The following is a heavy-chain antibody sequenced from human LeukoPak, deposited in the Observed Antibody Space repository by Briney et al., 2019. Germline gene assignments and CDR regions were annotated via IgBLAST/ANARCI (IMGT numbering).Heavy chain of an antibody. CDR3: AAGGYQLLPS. CDR1: GYTLTELF. D-gene: IGHD2-2*01. Sequence: SSVTVSCKVSGYTLTELFMHWVRQAPGKGLEGMGGFDPEDGETIYAQKFQGRGTMTEDTSTDTAYMELSSLRSEDTAVYYSAAGGYQLLPSWGQGTLVTVSS. V-gene: IGHV1-24*01. J-gene: IGHJ4*02. CDR2: FDPEDGET.